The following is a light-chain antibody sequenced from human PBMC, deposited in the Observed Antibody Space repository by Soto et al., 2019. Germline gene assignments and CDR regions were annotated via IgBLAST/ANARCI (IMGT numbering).Light chain of an antibody. CDR3: SSYAGSSNLGV. V-gene: IGLV2-8*01. J-gene: IGLJ2*01. Sequence: QSALTQPPSASGSPGQSVTISCTGTSSDVGGYNYVSWYQQHPGRAPKLMIYEASKRPSGVPDRFSGSKSGNTASLTVSGLQPEDEADYYCSSYAGSSNLGVFGGGTKLTVL. CDR1: SSDVGGYNY. CDR2: EAS.